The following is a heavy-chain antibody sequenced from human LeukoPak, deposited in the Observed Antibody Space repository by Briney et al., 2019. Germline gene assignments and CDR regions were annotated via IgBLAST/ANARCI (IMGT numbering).Heavy chain of an antibody. CDR3: ARAGILVAGTDWYFDL. J-gene: IGHJ2*01. V-gene: IGHV3-21*01. CDR2: ISSGGNYI. Sequence: GGSLRLSCAASGFTFSTYSMNWVRQAPGKGLEWVSSISSGGNYIYYADSMKGRFTISRDNAKNSLYLRMNSLRAEETAVYYCARAGILVAGTDWYFDLWGRGTLVTVSS. CDR1: GFTFSTYS. D-gene: IGHD6-19*01.